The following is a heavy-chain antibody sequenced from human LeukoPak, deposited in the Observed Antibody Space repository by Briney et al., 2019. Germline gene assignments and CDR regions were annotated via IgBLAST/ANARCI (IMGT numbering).Heavy chain of an antibody. V-gene: IGHV4-4*07. D-gene: IGHD6-13*01. CDR2: ISTSGGT. CDR1: GVSISSYY. CDR3: ARERSYSRPPYGMDV. J-gene: IGHJ6*02. Sequence: SETLSLTCTVSGVSISSYYWSWIRQPPGKGLEWIGRISTSGGTNYNPSLKSRVTMSVDTPKNHFSLKLSSVPAAETAVYYCARERSYSRPPYGMDVWGQGTTVTVP.